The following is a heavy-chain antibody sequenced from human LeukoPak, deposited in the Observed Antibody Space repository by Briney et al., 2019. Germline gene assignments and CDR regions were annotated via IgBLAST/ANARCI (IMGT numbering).Heavy chain of an antibody. CDR1: GGSFSGYY. V-gene: IGHV4-39*01. D-gene: IGHD3-3*01. CDR3: ASLPTIFRVESDY. J-gene: IGHJ4*02. CDR2: IYYSGST. Sequence: KPSETLSLTCAVYGGSFSGYYWGLIRQPPGKGLEWIGSIYYSGSTYYNPSLKSRVTISVDTSKNQFSLKLSSVTAADTAVYYCASLPTIFRVESDYWGQGTLVTVSS.